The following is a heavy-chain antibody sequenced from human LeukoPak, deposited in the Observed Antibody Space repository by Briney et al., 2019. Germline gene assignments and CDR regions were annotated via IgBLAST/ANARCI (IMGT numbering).Heavy chain of an antibody. V-gene: IGHV3-33*06. CDR3: AKDAQRGFDYSNSLEY. CDR2: IWNDGSNK. D-gene: IGHD4-11*01. J-gene: IGHJ4*02. CDR1: GFNFSHYG. Sequence: GGSLRLSCAASGFNFSHYGMHWVRQAPGRGLEWVAVIWNDGSNKYYAGSVKGRFTISRDNSQNTVDLHMNSLRAEDTAVYYCAKDAQRGFDYSNSLEYWGQGTLVTVSS.